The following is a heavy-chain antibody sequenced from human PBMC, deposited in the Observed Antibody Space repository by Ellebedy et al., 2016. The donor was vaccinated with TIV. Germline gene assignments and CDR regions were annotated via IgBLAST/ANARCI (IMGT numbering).Heavy chain of an antibody. CDR1: GYNFRDNY. CDR3: ARYDFWTASDV. J-gene: IGHJ6*04. V-gene: IGHV1-18*04. D-gene: IGHD3-3*01. Sequence: ASVKVSXKTSGYNFRDNYMHWVRQAPGQGLEWMGWISPYNGDTNYAQKFRDRGTMTTDASTSTAYMELRSLRSDDTAVYYCARYDFWTASDVWGKGTTVTVSS. CDR2: ISPYNGDT.